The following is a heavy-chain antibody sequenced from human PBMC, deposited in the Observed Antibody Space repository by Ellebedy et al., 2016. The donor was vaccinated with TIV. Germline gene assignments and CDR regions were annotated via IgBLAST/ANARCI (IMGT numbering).Heavy chain of an antibody. J-gene: IGHJ5*02. D-gene: IGHD4-17*01. CDR2: IYQDGSEK. CDR3: ARRGSYGDYAVQVNNWFDR. V-gene: IGHV3-7*01. Sequence: GESLKISCAASGFSFRNYWLGWVRQAPGKGLEWVANIYQDGSEKYYVDSVKGRFTISRDNAKNSLYLQLNRLRVEDTAVYYCARRGSYGDYAVQVNNWFDRWGQGTLVTV. CDR1: GFSFRNYW.